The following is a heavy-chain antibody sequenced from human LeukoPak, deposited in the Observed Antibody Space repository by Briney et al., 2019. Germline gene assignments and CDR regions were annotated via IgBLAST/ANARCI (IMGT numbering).Heavy chain of an antibody. V-gene: IGHV3-13*01. CDR2: IGTAGDT. CDR3: ARDRESRAYDYVWGSYQNPVFDY. Sequence: GGSLRLSCAASGFTFSSYDMHWVRQATGRGLEWVSAIGTAGDTYYPGSVKGRFTISRENAENSLYLQMNSLRAGDTAVYYCARDRESRAYDYVWGSYQNPVFDYWGQGTLVTVSS. CDR1: GFTFSSYD. D-gene: IGHD3-16*01. J-gene: IGHJ4*02.